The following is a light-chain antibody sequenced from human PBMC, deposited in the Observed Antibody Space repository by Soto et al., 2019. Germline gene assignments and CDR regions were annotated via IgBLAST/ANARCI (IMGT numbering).Light chain of an antibody. CDR3: QQSYNAPFN. J-gene: IGKJ3*01. CDR2: AAS. CDR1: QTIARN. V-gene: IGKV1-39*01. Sequence: IQMTQSPSSLSASIGDTVTITCRASQTIARNFNWFQQKSGQAPKLLMNAASSLRSGVPSRFSASGSGTDFTLTISSLQPEDYATYYCQQSYNAPFNFGPGTKVDIK.